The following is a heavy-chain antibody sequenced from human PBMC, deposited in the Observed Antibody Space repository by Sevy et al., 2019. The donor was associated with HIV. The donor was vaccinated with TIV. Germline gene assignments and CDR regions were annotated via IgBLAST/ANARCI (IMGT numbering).Heavy chain of an antibody. J-gene: IGHJ4*02. D-gene: IGHD3-10*01. CDR1: GFTSNNFR. V-gene: IGHV3-74*01. Sequence: GGSLRLSCAASGFTSNNFRLHWVRQAPGKGLVWVSRINSDGESTGYADFVKGRFTISRDNAKNTAYLQMNSLRADDTAIYYCARGTRGVVDSWGQGTLVTVSS. CDR3: ARGTRGVVDS. CDR2: INSDGEST.